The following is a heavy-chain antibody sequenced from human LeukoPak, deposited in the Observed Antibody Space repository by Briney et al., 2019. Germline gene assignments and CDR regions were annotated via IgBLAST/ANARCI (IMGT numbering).Heavy chain of an antibody. D-gene: IGHD6-13*01. J-gene: IGHJ3*01. Sequence: PGGSLRLSCAASGFTFIDYWMSWVRQAPGKGLEWVANIKEDGSEKYYVDSVKGRFTISRDNAKNSLYLQMNSLRAEDTAVYYCARAYSGRWYDAFDLWGQGTMVTVSS. V-gene: IGHV3-7*01. CDR3: ARAYSGRWYDAFDL. CDR1: GFTFIDYW. CDR2: IKEDGSEK.